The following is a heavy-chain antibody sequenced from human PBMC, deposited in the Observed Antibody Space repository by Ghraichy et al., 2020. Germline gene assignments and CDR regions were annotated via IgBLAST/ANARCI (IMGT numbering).Heavy chain of an antibody. J-gene: IGHJ4*02. D-gene: IGHD6-19*01. Sequence: GGSLRLSCAASGFTFSSYGMHWVRQAPGKGLEWVAFIRYDGSNKYYADSVKGRFTISRDNSKNTLYLQMNSLRAEDTAVYYCAKDSDSSGWYPYYFDYWGQGTLVTVSS. CDR1: GFTFSSYG. CDR3: AKDSDSSGWYPYYFDY. CDR2: IRYDGSNK. V-gene: IGHV3-30*02.